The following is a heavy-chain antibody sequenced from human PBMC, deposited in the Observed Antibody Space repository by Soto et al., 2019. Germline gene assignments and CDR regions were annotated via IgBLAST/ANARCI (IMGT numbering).Heavy chain of an antibody. CDR2: ISYDGSNK. V-gene: IGHV3-30-3*01. Sequence: ESGGGVVQPGRSLRLSCAASGFTFSSYAMHWVRQAPGKGLEWVAVISYDGSNKYYADSVKGRFTISRDNSKNTLYLQMNSLRAEDTAVYYCAREGGGDAFDIWGQGTMVTVSS. J-gene: IGHJ3*02. CDR3: AREGGGDAFDI. CDR1: GFTFSSYA. D-gene: IGHD3-16*01.